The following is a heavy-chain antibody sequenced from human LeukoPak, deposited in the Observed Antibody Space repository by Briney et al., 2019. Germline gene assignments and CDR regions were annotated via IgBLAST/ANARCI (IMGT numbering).Heavy chain of an antibody. CDR3: ARVRARYGDHQD. V-gene: IGHV4-39*07. CDR1: GGSISSSSYY. CDR2: IYYSGST. Sequence: SETLPLTCTVSGGSISSSSYYWGWIRQPPGKGLEWIGSIYYSGSTYYNPSLKSRVTISVDTSKNQFSLKLSSVTAADTAVYYCARVRARYGDHQDWGQGTLVTVSS. D-gene: IGHD4-17*01. J-gene: IGHJ4*02.